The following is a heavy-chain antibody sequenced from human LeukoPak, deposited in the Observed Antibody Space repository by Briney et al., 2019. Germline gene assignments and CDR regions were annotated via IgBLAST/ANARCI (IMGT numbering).Heavy chain of an antibody. CDR2: IYYSGST. D-gene: IGHD3-22*01. CDR3: ARGGNYYDSSGYYYFDY. J-gene: IGHJ4*02. V-gene: IGHV4-59*01. Sequence: PSETLSLTCTVSGGSISSYYWSWIRQPPGKGLEWIGYIYYSGSTNYNPSLKSRVTISVDTSKNQFSLKLRSVTAADTAVYYCARGGNYYDSSGYYYFDYWGQGTLVTVSS. CDR1: GGSISSYY.